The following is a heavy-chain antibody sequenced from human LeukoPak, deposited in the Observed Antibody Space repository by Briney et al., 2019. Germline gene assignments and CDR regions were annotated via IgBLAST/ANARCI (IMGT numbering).Heavy chain of an antibody. Sequence: GASVKVSCKASGGTFSSYGISWVRQAPGQGLEWMGWISAYNGNTNYAQKLQGRVTMTTDTSTSTAYMELRSLRSDDTAVYYCARGPGTPRENWFDPWGQGTLVTVSS. J-gene: IGHJ5*02. CDR2: ISAYNGNT. CDR3: ARGPGTPRENWFDP. V-gene: IGHV1-18*01. CDR1: GGTFSSYG. D-gene: IGHD1-1*01.